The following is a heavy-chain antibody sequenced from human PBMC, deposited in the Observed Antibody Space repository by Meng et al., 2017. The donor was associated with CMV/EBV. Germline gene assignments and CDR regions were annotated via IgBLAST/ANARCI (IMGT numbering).Heavy chain of an antibody. CDR3: ASLTQLLSSDDAFDI. CDR1: GGSISSSNW. J-gene: IGHJ3*02. Sequence: GSLRLSCAVSGGSISSSNWWSWVRQPPGKGLEWIGEIYHSGRTNYNPSLKSRVTISVDKSKNQFSLKRSSVTAADTAVYYCASLTQLLSSDDAFDIWGQGTMVTVSS. D-gene: IGHD2-2*01. CDR2: IYHSGRT. V-gene: IGHV4-4*02.